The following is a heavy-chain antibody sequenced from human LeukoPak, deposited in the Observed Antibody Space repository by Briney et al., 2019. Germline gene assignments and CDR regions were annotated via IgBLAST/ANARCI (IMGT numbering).Heavy chain of an antibody. Sequence: GGSLRLSCAASEFTVSGNYMSWVRQAPGKGLEWVSIIYSTGGKYYADSVKGRFTISRDNSKHTLYLQMNSLRAEDTAVYYCARGSDGWFAFDYWGQGILVTVSS. CDR3: ARGSDGWFAFDY. CDR1: EFTVSGNY. V-gene: IGHV3-66*01. D-gene: IGHD6-19*01. J-gene: IGHJ4*02. CDR2: IYSTGGK.